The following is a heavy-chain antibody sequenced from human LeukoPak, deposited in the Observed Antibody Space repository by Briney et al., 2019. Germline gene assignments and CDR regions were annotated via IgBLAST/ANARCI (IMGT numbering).Heavy chain of an antibody. CDR2: INHSGST. D-gene: IGHD2-2*01. CDR3: ARGRQPPGGIVVAPAAPFDY. CDR1: GGSFSGYY. J-gene: IGHJ4*02. V-gene: IGHV4-34*01. Sequence: SETLSLTCAVYGGSFSGYYWSWIRQPPGKGLEWIGEINHSGSTNYNPSLKSRVTISVDTSKNQFSLKLSSVTAADTAVYYCARGRQPPGGIVVAPAAPFDYRGQGTLVTVSS.